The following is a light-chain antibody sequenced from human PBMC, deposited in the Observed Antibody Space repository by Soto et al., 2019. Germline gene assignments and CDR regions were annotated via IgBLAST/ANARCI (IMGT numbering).Light chain of an antibody. CDR2: KVS. Sequence: VVMTQTPLSSPVTLGQPASISCKSSQSLLHSDGNTYLNWLHQRPGQPPRLLIYKVSNRFSGVPDRFSGSEAGTDFTLKISRVAAEDVGIYYCMQATHYQPYTFGQGTKLEIK. J-gene: IGKJ2*01. V-gene: IGKV2-24*01. CDR1: QSLLHSDGNTY. CDR3: MQATHYQPYT.